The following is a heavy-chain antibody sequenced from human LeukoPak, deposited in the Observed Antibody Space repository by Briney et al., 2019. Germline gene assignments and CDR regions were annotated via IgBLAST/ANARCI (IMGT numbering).Heavy chain of an antibody. D-gene: IGHD6-19*01. CDR1: GFTFSSYS. J-gene: IGHJ4*02. CDR2: ISSSSSYI. V-gene: IGHV3-21*01. CDR3: ARAETRIAVAGT. Sequence: PGGSLRLSCAASGFTFSSYSMKWVRQATGKGLEWVSSISSSSSYIYYADSVKGRFTISRDNAKNSLYLQMNSLRAEDTAVYYCARAETRIAVAGTWGQGTLVTVSS.